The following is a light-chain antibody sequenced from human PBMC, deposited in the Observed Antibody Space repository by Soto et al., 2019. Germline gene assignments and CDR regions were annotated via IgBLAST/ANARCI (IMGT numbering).Light chain of an antibody. Sequence: EVVLTQSPATLSLSPGERATLSCRASQSVNVNLAWHQQKPGQPPRLLIYGASTRAAGVPARFTGSGSGTEFTITISSLQSDDFAVYYCQQYNHWPPYTFGQGTKLEIK. V-gene: IGKV3-15*01. J-gene: IGKJ2*01. CDR3: QQYNHWPPYT. CDR2: GAS. CDR1: QSVNVN.